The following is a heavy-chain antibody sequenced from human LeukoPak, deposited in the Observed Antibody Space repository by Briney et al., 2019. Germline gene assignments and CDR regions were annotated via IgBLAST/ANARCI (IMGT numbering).Heavy chain of an antibody. CDR1: GGSIRRANYY. Sequence: PSETLSLTCTVSGGSIRRANYYWGWIRQSPGKGLEWIGSIYHSGSTYYNPSLQSRVTKSVDTSKNQFSLKLSSVTAADTAVYYCAREGYYGSGSFPLYGMDVWGQGTTVTVSS. D-gene: IGHD3-10*01. CDR2: IYHSGST. V-gene: IGHV4-39*07. J-gene: IGHJ6*02. CDR3: AREGYYGSGSFPLYGMDV.